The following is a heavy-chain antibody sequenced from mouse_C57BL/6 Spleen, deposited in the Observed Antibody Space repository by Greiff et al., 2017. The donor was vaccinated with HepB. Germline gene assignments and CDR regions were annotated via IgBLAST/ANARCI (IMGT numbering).Heavy chain of an antibody. V-gene: IGHV14-4*01. CDR3: TKGLRRYWFAY. CDR1: GFNIKDYY. D-gene: IGHD1-1*01. J-gene: IGHJ3*01. Sequence: EVQLQQSGAELVRPGASVKLSCTASGFNIKDYYMHWVKQRPEQGLEWIGWIDPENGDTEYASKFQGKATITADTSSNTAYLQLSSLTSEDTAVYYCTKGLRRYWFAYWGQGTLVTVSA. CDR2: IDPENGDT.